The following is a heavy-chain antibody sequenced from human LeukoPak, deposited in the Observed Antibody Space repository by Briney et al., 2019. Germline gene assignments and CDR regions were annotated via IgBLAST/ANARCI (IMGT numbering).Heavy chain of an antibody. CDR3: ARDPTGIVGATPPDY. Sequence: ASVKVSCKASGYPFTGYYMHWVRQAPGQGLEWMGWINPYSGGTNYAQKFQGRVTMTTDTSTSTGYMELRGLRSDDTAVYYCARDPTGIVGATPPDYWGQGTLVTVSS. CDR2: INPYSGGT. J-gene: IGHJ4*02. D-gene: IGHD1-26*01. CDR1: GYPFTGYY. V-gene: IGHV1-2*02.